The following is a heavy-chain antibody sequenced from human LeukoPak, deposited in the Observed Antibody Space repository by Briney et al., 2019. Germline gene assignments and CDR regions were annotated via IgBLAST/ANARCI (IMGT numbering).Heavy chain of an antibody. CDR1: GFTFSTHG. Sequence: GGSLRLSCAASGFTFSTHGKHWVRQVPGKGLEWVALIWYDGSNKYYADSVKGRFIISRDNSKDTLYLQMNSLRAEDTAVYYCARGYCSGGSCYPGYFDYWGQGTLVTVSS. V-gene: IGHV3-33*01. D-gene: IGHD2-15*01. CDR2: IWYDGSNK. J-gene: IGHJ4*02. CDR3: ARGYCSGGSCYPGYFDY.